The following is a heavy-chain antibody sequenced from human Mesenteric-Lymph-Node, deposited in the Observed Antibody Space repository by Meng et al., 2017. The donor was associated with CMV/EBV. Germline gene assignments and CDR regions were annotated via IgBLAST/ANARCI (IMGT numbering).Heavy chain of an antibody. CDR2: INHSGST. D-gene: IGHD3-9*01. J-gene: IGHJ4*02. V-gene: IGHV4-34*01. Sequence: QWRDCLWKPSETLSVTCAVYGGSFSGYYWNWIRQSPEKGLEWIGEINHSGSTTYNPSFTSRIIISVDTSTNQISLNMSSVTAADTAVYYCARGSSYDILTGYFDYWGQGALVTVSS. CDR1: GGSFSGYY. CDR3: ARGSSYDILTGYFDY.